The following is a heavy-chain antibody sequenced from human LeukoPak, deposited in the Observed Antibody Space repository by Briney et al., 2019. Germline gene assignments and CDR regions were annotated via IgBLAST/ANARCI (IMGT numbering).Heavy chain of an antibody. Sequence: GGSLRLSCAASGFTFSSYAMHWVRQAPGKGLEWVAVISYDGSNKYYADSVKGRFTISRDNSKNTLYLQMNSLRAEDTAVYYCARDRRIAVAGNVPNYFDYWGQGTLVTVSS. CDR2: ISYDGSNK. CDR1: GFTFSSYA. J-gene: IGHJ4*02. D-gene: IGHD6-19*01. CDR3: ARDRRIAVAGNVPNYFDY. V-gene: IGHV3-30-3*01.